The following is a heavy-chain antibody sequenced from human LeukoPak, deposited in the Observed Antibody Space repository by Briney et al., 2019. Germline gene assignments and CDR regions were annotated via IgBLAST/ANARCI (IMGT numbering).Heavy chain of an antibody. CDR1: GGSISSSSYY. Sequence: SETLSLTCTVSGGSISSSSYYWSWIRQPPGKGLEWIGYIYTSGSTNYNPSLKGRVTISVDTSKNQFSLKLSSVTAADTAVYYCARHPGFYSGSYYFDYWGQGTLVTVSS. J-gene: IGHJ4*02. V-gene: IGHV4-61*05. D-gene: IGHD1-26*01. CDR2: IYTSGST. CDR3: ARHPGFYSGSYYFDY.